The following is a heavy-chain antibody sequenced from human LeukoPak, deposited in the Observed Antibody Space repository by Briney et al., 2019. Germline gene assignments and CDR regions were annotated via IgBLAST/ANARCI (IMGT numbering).Heavy chain of an antibody. Sequence: GGSLRLSCAASGFTFSSYAMSWVRQTPGKGLEWVSCISGNSGSTHYADSVKGRFTISRDNSKNTLYLQMNSLRAEDTAVYYCAKGVVVVPAAGHYFDYWGQGTLVTVSS. CDR3: AKGVVVVPAAGHYFDY. V-gene: IGHV3-23*01. CDR1: GFTFSSYA. CDR2: ISGNSGST. D-gene: IGHD2-2*01. J-gene: IGHJ4*02.